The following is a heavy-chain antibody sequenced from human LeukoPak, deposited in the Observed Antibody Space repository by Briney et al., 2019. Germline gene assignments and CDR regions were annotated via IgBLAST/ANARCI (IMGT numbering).Heavy chain of an antibody. J-gene: IGHJ4*02. CDR1: GFTFTDAW. CDR2: VKSKTDGGTT. D-gene: IGHD3-10*01. CDR3: VLWFGELGFDY. Sequence: GGSLRLSCAASGFTFTDAWMSWVRQAPGKGLEWVGRVKSKTDGGTTDYTAPVKGRFTISRDNSKNTLYLQMNSLRAEDTAVYYCVLWFGELGFDYWGQGTLVTVSS. V-gene: IGHV3-15*01.